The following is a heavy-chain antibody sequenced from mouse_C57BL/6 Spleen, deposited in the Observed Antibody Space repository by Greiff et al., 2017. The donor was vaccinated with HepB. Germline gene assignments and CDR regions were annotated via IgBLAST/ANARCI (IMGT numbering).Heavy chain of an antibody. D-gene: IGHD1-1*01. Sequence: QVQLQQSGAELVRPGASVTLSCKASGYTFTDYEMHWVKQTPVHGLEWIGAIDPETGGTAYNQKFKGKAILTADKSSSTAYMELRSLTSEDSAVYYCTRRRNYYGSSRLDSSGSLFDYWGQGTTLTVSS. J-gene: IGHJ2*01. CDR3: TRRRNYYGSSRLDSSGSLFDY. CDR2: IDPETGGT. V-gene: IGHV1-15*01. CDR1: GYTFTDYE.